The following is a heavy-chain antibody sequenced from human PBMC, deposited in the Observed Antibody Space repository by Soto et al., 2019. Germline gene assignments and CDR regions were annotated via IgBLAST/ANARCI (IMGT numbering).Heavy chain of an antibody. D-gene: IGHD3-10*01. J-gene: IGHJ6*02. CDR1: GLFFSDYY. V-gene: IGHV3-11*01. Sequence: GGSLRLSCAASGLFFSDYYLSWIRQAPGKALECVAYISGTGDTKYYADSVTGRFTISRDDPKNSLYLQMNSLRPEDAAVYYCAIGGGQIYYKGLDVWGQGTTVTVSS. CDR2: ISGTGDTK. CDR3: AIGGGQIYYKGLDV.